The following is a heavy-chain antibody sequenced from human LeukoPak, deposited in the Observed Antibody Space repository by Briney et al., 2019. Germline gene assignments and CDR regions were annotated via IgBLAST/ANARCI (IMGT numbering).Heavy chain of an antibody. J-gene: IGHJ6*03. V-gene: IGHV1-8*03. CDR2: MNPNSGDR. Sequence: GASVKVSCKASGYTFSSYDINWVRQATGQGLEWMGWMNPNSGDRGYAQKFQGRVTITRNTSISTAYMELSSLRADDTAVYYCARDRWGVNYYQYMDVWGKGTTVTVSS. CDR1: GYTFSSYD. CDR3: ARDRWGVNYYQYMDV. D-gene: IGHD3-10*01.